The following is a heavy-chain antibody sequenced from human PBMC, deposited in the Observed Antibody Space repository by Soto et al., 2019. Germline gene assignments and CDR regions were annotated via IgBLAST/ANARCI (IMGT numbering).Heavy chain of an antibody. CDR3: ARDFYPLAYYFDP. J-gene: IGHJ4*02. CDR1: GYTFINHG. CDR2: VSGSNGKT. V-gene: IGHV1-18*04. Sequence: GASVKVSCKASGYTFINHGISWVRQAPGQGLEWMGWVSGSNGKTKYAQKFQGRVTMTRETSTSTAHMELRNLTSDDTAVYFCARDFYPLAYYFDPWGQGTLVTVCS.